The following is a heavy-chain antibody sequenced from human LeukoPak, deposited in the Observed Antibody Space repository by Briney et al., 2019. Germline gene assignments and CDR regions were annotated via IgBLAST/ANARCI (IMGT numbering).Heavy chain of an antibody. J-gene: IGHJ4*02. V-gene: IGHV4-59*01. Sequence: SETLSLTCTVSGGSISSYYWSWTRQPPGKGLEWIGYIYYSGSTNYNPSLKSRVTIPVDTSKNQFSLKLSSVTAADTAVYYCARTDYLIAPQYYFDYWGQGTLVTVSS. D-gene: IGHD6-6*01. CDR1: GGSISSYY. CDR3: ARTDYLIAPQYYFDY. CDR2: IYYSGST.